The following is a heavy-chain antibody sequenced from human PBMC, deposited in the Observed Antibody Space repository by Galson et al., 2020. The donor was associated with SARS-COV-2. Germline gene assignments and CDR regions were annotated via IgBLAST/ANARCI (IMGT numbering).Heavy chain of an antibody. Sequence: GESLKISCAASGFTFSSYAMHWVRQAPGKGLEWVAVISYDGSNKYYADSVKGRFTISRDNSKNTLYLQMNSLRAEDTAVYYCARDLAQNQLVSLFSMDVWGQGTTVTVSS. J-gene: IGHJ6*02. CDR3: ARDLAQNQLVSLFSMDV. V-gene: IGHV3-30*04. CDR1: GFTFSSYA. CDR2: ISYDGSNK. D-gene: IGHD6-6*01.